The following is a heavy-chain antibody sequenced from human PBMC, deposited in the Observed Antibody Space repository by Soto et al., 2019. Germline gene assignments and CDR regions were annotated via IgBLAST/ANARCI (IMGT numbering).Heavy chain of an antibody. CDR1: GGSFTSNNW. CDR3: ASRDPGTGVDY. CDR2: IYRTGST. D-gene: IGHD2-8*02. J-gene: IGHJ4*02. Sequence: TSETLSLTCAVSGGSFTSNNWWTLVRQPPGQGLEWIGEIYRTGSTNYNPSLKSRVTISLDKSENQFSLKVTSLTAADTAVYYCASRDPGTGVDYWGQGTLVIVSS. V-gene: IGHV4-4*02.